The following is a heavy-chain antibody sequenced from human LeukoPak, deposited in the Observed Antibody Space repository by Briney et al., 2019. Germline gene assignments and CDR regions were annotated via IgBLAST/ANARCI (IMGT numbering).Heavy chain of an antibody. CDR1: GGSISSGDYY. D-gene: IGHD6-13*01. J-gene: IGHJ6*03. CDR3: AKGYSSPAPYYYYYMDV. V-gene: IGHV4-61*08. CDR2: IYYSGST. Sequence: SQTLSLTCTVSGGSISSGDYYWSWIRQPPGKGLEWIGYIYYSGSTNYNPSLKSRVTISVDTSKNQFSLKLSSVTAADTAVYYCAKGYSSPAPYYYYYMDVWGKGTTVTVSS.